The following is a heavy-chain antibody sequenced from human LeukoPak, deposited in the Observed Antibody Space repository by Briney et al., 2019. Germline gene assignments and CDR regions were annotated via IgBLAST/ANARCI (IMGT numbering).Heavy chain of an antibody. J-gene: IGHJ3*02. CDR1: GFTFSRDW. CDR3: AREKTNYYDSSGSPWSYAFDI. CDR2: IYHSGST. D-gene: IGHD3-22*01. V-gene: IGHV4-4*02. Sequence: GSLRLSCAASGFTFSRDWMNWVRQPPGKGLEWIGEIYHSGSTNYNPSLKSRVTISVDKSKNQFSLKLSSVTAADTAVYYCAREKTNYYDSSGSPWSYAFDIWGQGTMVTVSS.